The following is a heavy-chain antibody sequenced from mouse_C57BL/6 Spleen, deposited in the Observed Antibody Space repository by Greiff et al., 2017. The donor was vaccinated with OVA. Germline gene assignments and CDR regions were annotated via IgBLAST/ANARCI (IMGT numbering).Heavy chain of an antibody. D-gene: IGHD1-1*01. CDR1: GFTFSDYG. Sequence: DVMLVESGGGLVKPGGSLKLSCAASGFTFSDYGMHWVRQAPEKGLEWVAYISSGSSTIYYADTVKGRFTISRDNAKNTLFLQMTSLRSEDTAMYYCARWGYGSSYRYFDVWGTGTTVTVSS. J-gene: IGHJ1*03. CDR2: ISSGSSTI. V-gene: IGHV5-17*01. CDR3: ARWGYGSSYRYFDV.